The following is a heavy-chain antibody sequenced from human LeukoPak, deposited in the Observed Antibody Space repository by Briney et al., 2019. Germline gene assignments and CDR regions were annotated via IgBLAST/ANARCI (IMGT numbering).Heavy chain of an antibody. CDR3: MSEPNTPPVRYRNFNL. D-gene: IGHD1-1*01. CDR2: VYYSGST. Sequence: SETLSLTCTVSGGSVSSYYWSWMRQSPGKGLEWIGYVYYSGSTNYNPALKSRVTISLDTSENQFSLQLSSVTAANPAGYYCMSEPNTPPVRYRNFNLGAVAPRSLSPQ. CDR1: GGSVSSYY. V-gene: IGHV4-59*02. J-gene: IGHJ2*01.